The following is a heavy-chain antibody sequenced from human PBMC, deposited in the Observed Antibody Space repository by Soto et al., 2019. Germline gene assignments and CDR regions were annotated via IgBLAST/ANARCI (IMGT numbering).Heavy chain of an antibody. CDR3: AKSATGSSIYYYLDV. D-gene: IGHD6-25*01. CDR2: ISGNGAGT. J-gene: IGHJ6*03. Sequence: GGCLRLSCAISGFTLSDYAMTWVRQAPGKGLEWVSAISGNGAGTYYADSVKGRFAISRGNSKDTLYLQMNSLRAEDTAVYYCAKSATGSSIYYYLDVWGKGATVTVSS. V-gene: IGHV3-23*01. CDR1: GFTLSDYA.